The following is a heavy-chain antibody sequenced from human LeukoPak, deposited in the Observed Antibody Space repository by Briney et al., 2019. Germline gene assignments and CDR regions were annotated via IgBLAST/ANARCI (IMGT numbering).Heavy chain of an antibody. J-gene: IGHJ4*02. Sequence: SETLSLTCAVYGGSFSGYKWSWIRQPPGKGLEWIGCIYYSGSTYYNPSLKSRVTISVDTSKNQFSLKLSSVTAADTAVYYCATGNLARGAYYYDRKFDYWGQGTLVTVSS. CDR3: ATGNLARGAYYYDRKFDY. D-gene: IGHD3-22*01. CDR2: IYYSGST. CDR1: GGSFSGYK. V-gene: IGHV4-34*01.